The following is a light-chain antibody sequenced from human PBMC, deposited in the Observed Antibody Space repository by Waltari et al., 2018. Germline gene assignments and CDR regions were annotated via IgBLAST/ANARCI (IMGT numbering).Light chain of an antibody. Sequence: EIVLTQSPGTLSLSPGERATLSCRASQSVSSSYLAWYQQKPGQAPRLLIYGASIRATGIPDRFSGSGSGTEFTRTISRLEPEDFAVYYCQQYGSSPMYTFGQGTKLEIK. CDR1: QSVSSSY. V-gene: IGKV3-20*01. CDR3: QQYGSSPMYT. CDR2: GAS. J-gene: IGKJ2*01.